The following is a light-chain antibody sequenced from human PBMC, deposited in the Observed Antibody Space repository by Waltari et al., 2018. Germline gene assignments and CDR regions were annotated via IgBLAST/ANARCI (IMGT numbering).Light chain of an antibody. V-gene: IGKV3-20*01. CDR2: GAS. CDR3: QHYLRLPVT. CDR1: QSVSRA. Sequence: EIVLTQSPGTLSLSLGERATVACTASQSVSRALAWYQQKPGQAPRLLIYGASTRATGIPDRFSGSGSGTDFSLTISRLEPDDFAVYYCQHYLRLPVTFGQGTTVEI. J-gene: IGKJ1*01.